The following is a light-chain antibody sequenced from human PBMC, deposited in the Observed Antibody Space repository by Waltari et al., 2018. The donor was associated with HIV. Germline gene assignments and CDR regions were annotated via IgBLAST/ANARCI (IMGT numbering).Light chain of an antibody. CDR1: SSDVGGYNY. J-gene: IGLJ1*01. CDR3: SSYTSSSPYA. CDR2: DVS. Sequence: SALPQPASVSGSPGPSITISCTGTSSDVGGYNYVSWSQQHPGKAPNLVIYDVSNRPSGVSNRFSGSKSGNTASLTISGLQAEDEADYYCSSYTSSSPYAFGTGTKVTVL. V-gene: IGLV2-14*03.